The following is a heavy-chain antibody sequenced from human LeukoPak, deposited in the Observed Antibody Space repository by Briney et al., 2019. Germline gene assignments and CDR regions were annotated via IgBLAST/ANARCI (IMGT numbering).Heavy chain of an antibody. Sequence: GGSLRLSCAASGFSFSTYDMHWVRQAPGKGLEWVAVISSDGSHKYWADSVKGRFTISRDNSKNTVYLQMNSLRAEDTAVYYCAKGSIDWYYFDYWGQGALVTVSS. CDR2: ISSDGSHK. D-gene: IGHD3-9*01. CDR3: AKGSIDWYYFDY. V-gene: IGHV3-30*18. CDR1: GFSFSTYD. J-gene: IGHJ4*02.